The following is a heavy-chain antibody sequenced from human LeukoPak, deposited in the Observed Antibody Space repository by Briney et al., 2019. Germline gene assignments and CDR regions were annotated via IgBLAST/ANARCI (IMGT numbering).Heavy chain of an antibody. CDR2: LYSGGST. CDR1: GFTVSTNY. D-gene: IGHD3-22*01. J-gene: IGHJ3*02. V-gene: IGHV3-66*01. CDR3: ARGDTMIVVVDAFDI. Sequence: GGSLRLSCAASGFTVSTNYMSWVRQAPGKGLEWVSVLYSGGSTYYADSVQGRFTISRDNSKNTLYLQMNSLRAEDTAVYYCARGDTMIVVVDAFDIWGQGTMVTVSS.